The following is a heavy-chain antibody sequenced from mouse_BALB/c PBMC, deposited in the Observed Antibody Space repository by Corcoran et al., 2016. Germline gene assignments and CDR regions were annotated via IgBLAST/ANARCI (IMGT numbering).Heavy chain of an antibody. CDR1: GFNIKDTY. Sequence: EVQLQQSGAELVKPGASVKLSCTASGFNIKDTYMHWVKQRPEQGLEWIGRIDPANGNTKYDPKFQGKATITADKSSNTAYLQLSSRSSEDTAVYYCARYFDYWCQGTTLTVSS. CDR2: IDPANGNT. J-gene: IGHJ2*01. CDR3: ARYFDY. V-gene: IGHV14-3*02.